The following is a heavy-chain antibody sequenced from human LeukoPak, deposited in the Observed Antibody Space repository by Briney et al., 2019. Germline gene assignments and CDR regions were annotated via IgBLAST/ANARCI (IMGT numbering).Heavy chain of an antibody. CDR2: IYTSGST. J-gene: IGHJ4*02. CDR3: ARDPFYGGNSYFDY. V-gene: IGHV4-61*02. D-gene: IGHD4-23*01. Sequence: PSETLSLTCTVSGGSISSSSYYWTWIRQPAGEGLEWIGRIYTSGSTNYNPSLRSRVTMSVDTSKNQFSLKLISVTAADTAVYYCARDPFYGGNSYFDYWGQGTLVTVSS. CDR1: GGSISSSSYY.